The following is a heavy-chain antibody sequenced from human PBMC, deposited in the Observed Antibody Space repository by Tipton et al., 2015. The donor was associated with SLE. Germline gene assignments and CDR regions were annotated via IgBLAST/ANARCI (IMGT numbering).Heavy chain of an antibody. CDR2: ISSSSSYI. Sequence: GSLRLSCAASGFNFISYSMNWVRQAPGKGLEWVASISSSSSYIYYTDSVKARFTISRDNAKNSLYLQMNSLRAEDTAVYFCARDLQGGFDPLDLWGQGTLVIVSS. J-gene: IGHJ5*02. V-gene: IGHV3-21*01. CDR1: GFNFISYS. CDR3: ARDLQGGFDPLDL.